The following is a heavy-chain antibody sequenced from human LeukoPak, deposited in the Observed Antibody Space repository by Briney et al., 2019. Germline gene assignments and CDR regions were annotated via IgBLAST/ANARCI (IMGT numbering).Heavy chain of an antibody. J-gene: IGHJ6*03. CDR2: IYYSGST. CDR1: GGSISSYY. D-gene: IGHD5-18*01. V-gene: IGHV4-59*01. Sequence: PSETLSLTCTVSGGSISSYYWSWIRQPPGKGLEWIGYIYYSGSTNYNPSLKSRVTISVDTSKNQPSLKLTSVTAADTAVYYCARTTEGGYTYGHFYYYYMDVWGKGTTVTISS. CDR3: ARTTEGGYTYGHFYYYYMDV.